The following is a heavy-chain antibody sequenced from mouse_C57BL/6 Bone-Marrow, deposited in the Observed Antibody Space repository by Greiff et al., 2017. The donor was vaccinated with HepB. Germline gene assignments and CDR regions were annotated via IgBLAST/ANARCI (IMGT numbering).Heavy chain of an antibody. Sequence: EVMLVESEGGLVQPGSSMKLSCTASGFTFSDYYMAWVRQVPEKGLEWVANINYDGSSTYYLDSLKSRFIISRDNAKNILYLQMSSLKSEDTATYYCARDLPPEGAMDYWGQGTSVTVSS. J-gene: IGHJ4*01. CDR2: INYDGSST. CDR3: ARDLPPEGAMDY. V-gene: IGHV5-16*01. D-gene: IGHD6-1*01. CDR1: GFTFSDYY.